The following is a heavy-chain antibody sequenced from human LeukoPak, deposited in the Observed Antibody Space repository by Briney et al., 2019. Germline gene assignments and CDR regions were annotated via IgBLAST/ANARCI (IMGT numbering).Heavy chain of an antibody. CDR3: AKGGITGTTEAAFDY. Sequence: GRSLRLSCAASGFTFSSYGMHWVRQAPGKGLEWVAVIWCDGSNKYYADSVKGRFTISRDNSKNTLYLQMNSLRAEDTAVYYCAKGGITGTTEAAFDYWGQGTLVTVSS. V-gene: IGHV3-33*06. CDR2: IWCDGSNK. CDR1: GFTFSSYG. D-gene: IGHD1-7*01. J-gene: IGHJ4*02.